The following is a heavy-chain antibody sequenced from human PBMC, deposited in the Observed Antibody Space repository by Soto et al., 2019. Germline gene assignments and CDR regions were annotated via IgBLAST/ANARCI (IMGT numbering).Heavy chain of an antibody. CDR3: ARDCSSTSCYGRFDY. D-gene: IGHD2-2*01. CDR2: IWYDGSNK. CDR1: GFTFSSYG. Sequence: QVQLVESGGGVVQPGRSLRLSCAASGFTFSSYGMHWVRQAPGKGLEWVAVIWYDGSNKYYADSVKGRFTISRDNSKNTLYLQMNRLRAEDTAVYYCARDCSSTSCYGRFDYWGQGTLVTVSS. J-gene: IGHJ4*02. V-gene: IGHV3-33*01.